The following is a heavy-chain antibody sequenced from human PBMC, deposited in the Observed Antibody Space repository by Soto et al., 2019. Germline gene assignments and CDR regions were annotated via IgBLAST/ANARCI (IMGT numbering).Heavy chain of an antibody. D-gene: IGHD6-19*01. V-gene: IGHV4-34*01. J-gene: IGHJ6*02. Sequence: ETLSLTCAVYGGSFSGYYWSWIRQPPGKGLEWIGEINHSGSTNYNPSLKSRVTISVDTSKNQFSLKLSSVTAADTAVYYCARRASIAVAGSYYYYGMDVWGQGTTVTVSS. CDR1: GGSFSGYY. CDR2: INHSGST. CDR3: ARRASIAVAGSYYYYGMDV.